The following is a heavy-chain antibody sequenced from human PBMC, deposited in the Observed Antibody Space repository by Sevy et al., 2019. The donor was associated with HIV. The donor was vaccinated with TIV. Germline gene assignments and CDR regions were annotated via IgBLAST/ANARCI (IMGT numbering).Heavy chain of an antibody. J-gene: IGHJ4*02. CDR1: GFTFNRYW. CDR3: ASNWHPTVVLVVLASTPAVFDY. D-gene: IGHD2-8*02. Sequence: GGSLRLSCAASGFTFNRYWMSWVRQAPGKGLEWVATIKDDGSEKYYVDSVKGRFTNSRENAKNSLYLQMNSLRAEDAAVYYCASNWHPTVVLVVLASTPAVFDYWGQGTLVTVSS. CDR2: IKDDGSEK. V-gene: IGHV3-7*01.